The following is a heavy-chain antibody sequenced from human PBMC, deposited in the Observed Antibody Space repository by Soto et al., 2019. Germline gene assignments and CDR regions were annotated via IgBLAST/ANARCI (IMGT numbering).Heavy chain of an antibody. CDR1: GYTFTSYG. Sequence: ASVKVSCKASGYTFTSYGISWVRQAPGQGLEWMGWISAYNGNTNYAQKLQGRVTMTTDTSTSTAYMELRSLRSDDTAVYYCARYIVVVPAAFYTPDHQGMDVWGQGTKVTV. CDR2: ISAYNGNT. V-gene: IGHV1-18*04. D-gene: IGHD2-2*01. J-gene: IGHJ6*02. CDR3: ARYIVVVPAAFYTPDHQGMDV.